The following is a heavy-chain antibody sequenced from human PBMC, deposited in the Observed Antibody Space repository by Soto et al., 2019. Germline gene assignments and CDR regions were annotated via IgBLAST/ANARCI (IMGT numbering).Heavy chain of an antibody. V-gene: IGHV4-31*03. CDR2: VYYSGST. Sequence: SETLSLTCTVSGGSISSGGYYWSWIRQHPGKVLEWIGYVYYSGSTYYNPSLKRRVTISVDTSKNQFSLKLTSVTAADTAVYYCARVRGGGPFDDWGQGTLVTVSS. CDR1: GGSISSGGYY. CDR3: ARVRGGGPFDD. J-gene: IGHJ4*02. D-gene: IGHD1-26*01.